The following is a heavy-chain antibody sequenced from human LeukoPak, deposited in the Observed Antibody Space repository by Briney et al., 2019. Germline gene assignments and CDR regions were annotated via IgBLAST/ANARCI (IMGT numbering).Heavy chain of an antibody. Sequence: HPGGSLRLSCAASGFTFSSYWMSWVRQAPGKGLEWVANIKKDGSEKYSVDSVKGRFTISRDNAKKSLYLQMNSLRAEDTAVYYCARDPYCSSTSCLDFYFDYWGQGTLVTVSS. CDR3: ARDPYCSSTSCLDFYFDY. D-gene: IGHD2-2*01. J-gene: IGHJ4*02. CDR2: IKKDGSEK. CDR1: GFTFSSYW. V-gene: IGHV3-7*01.